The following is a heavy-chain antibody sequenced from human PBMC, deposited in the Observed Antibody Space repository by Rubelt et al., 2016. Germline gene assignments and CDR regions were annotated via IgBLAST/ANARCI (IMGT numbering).Heavy chain of an antibody. Sequence: QVQLQGSGPGLVKPSETLSLTCTVSGDSIRKYYWSWIRQPPGKGPEWIGYVFYSGSTNYNPSLKSRVTISIDTSTSQFSLRLTSMTAADTAVYYWARGPATAYGNLDYWGQGTLVTVSS. J-gene: IGHJ4*02. CDR3: ARGPATAYGNLDY. V-gene: IGHV4-59*01. D-gene: IGHD6-13*01. CDR2: VFYSGST. CDR1: GDSIRKYY.